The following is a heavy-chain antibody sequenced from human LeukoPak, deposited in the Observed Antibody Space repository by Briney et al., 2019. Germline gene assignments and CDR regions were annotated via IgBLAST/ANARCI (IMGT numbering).Heavy chain of an antibody. CDR2: ISGSGDTT. J-gene: IGHJ4*02. D-gene: IGHD5-12*01. CDR3: AKDLGRGYSAYRAADY. V-gene: IGHV3-23*01. CDR1: GLTFTSYA. Sequence: GGSLRLSCAASGLTFTSYAMAWVRQAPGKGLEWVSSISGSGDTTYYADSVKGRFTISRDNSKNMLYLQMNSLRAEDTAVYYCAKDLGRGYSAYRAADYWGQGTLVTVSS.